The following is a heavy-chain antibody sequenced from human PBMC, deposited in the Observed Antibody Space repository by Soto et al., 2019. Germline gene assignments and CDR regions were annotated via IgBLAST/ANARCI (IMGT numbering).Heavy chain of an antibody. CDR1: GASISTSYFY. D-gene: IGHD3-3*01. CDR2: IYHSGTT. Sequence: PSETLSLTCDVSGASISTSYFYWTWIRQPPGKGLEWIGSIYHSGTTYYGPSLRSRVTMFLDTSKNHFSLKLSSVTAADTAVYYCARIKIVGILTYYLDVWRKGTTVTVSS. V-gene: IGHV4-39*02. CDR3: ARIKIVGILTYYLDV. J-gene: IGHJ6*03.